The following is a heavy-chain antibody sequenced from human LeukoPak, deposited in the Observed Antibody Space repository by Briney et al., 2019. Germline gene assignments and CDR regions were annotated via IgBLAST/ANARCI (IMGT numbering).Heavy chain of an antibody. Sequence: ASVKVSCKASGGTFTNYAISWVRQAPGQGLEWMGGIIPLLGTPNYAQKFQGRVTITADDSTSKAYMELTSLRSEDTAVYYCAEDSSMVTTRAPYYYYYLDVWGQGTTVTVSS. CDR2: IIPLLGTP. V-gene: IGHV1-69*13. CDR3: AEDSSMVTTRAPYYYYYLDV. D-gene: IGHD4-17*01. CDR1: GGTFTNYA. J-gene: IGHJ6*02.